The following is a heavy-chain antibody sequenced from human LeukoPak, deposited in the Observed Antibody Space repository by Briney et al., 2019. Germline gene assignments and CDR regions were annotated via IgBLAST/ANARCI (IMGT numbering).Heavy chain of an antibody. D-gene: IGHD6-19*01. Sequence: SVTVSCKASGGTFSSYAISWVRQAPGQGLEWMGGIIPIFGTANYAQKFQGRVTITADESTSTAYMELSSLRSEDTAVYYCARDPVGIAVAGEEDFDYWGQGTLVTVSS. CDR3: ARDPVGIAVAGEEDFDY. CDR1: GGTFSSYA. V-gene: IGHV1-69*13. J-gene: IGHJ4*02. CDR2: IIPIFGTA.